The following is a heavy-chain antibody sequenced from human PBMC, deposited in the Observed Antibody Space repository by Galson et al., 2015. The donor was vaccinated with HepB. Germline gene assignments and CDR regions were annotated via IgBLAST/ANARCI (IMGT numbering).Heavy chain of an antibody. CDR2: ISSSSSYI. J-gene: IGHJ2*01. CDR1: FTLCLYS. V-gene: IGHV3-21*01. CDR3: AREWEDYDSSGYYPRDWYFDF. D-gene: IGHD3-22*01. Sequence: FTLCLYSANWVRPAPGTGLEWVSSISSSSSYIYYADSVKGRFSISRDNAKNSLYLQMNNLRAEDTAVYYCAREWEDYDSSGYYPRDWYFDFWGRGTLVTVSS.